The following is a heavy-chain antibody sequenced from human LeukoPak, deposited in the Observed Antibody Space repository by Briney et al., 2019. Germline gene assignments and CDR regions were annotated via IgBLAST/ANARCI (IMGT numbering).Heavy chain of an antibody. Sequence: GGSLRLSCAASGFTFSSYSMNWVRQAPGKGLEWVSYISSSSSTIYYADSVKGRFTISRDNAKNSLYLQMNSLRAEDTAVYYCARDALYCSSTSCYDYYYMDVWGKGTTVTVSS. D-gene: IGHD2-2*01. CDR3: ARDALYCSSTSCYDYYYMDV. J-gene: IGHJ6*03. CDR1: GFTFSSYS. V-gene: IGHV3-48*01. CDR2: ISSSSSTI.